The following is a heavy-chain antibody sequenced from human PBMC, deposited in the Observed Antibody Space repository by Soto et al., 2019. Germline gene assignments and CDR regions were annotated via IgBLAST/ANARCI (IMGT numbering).Heavy chain of an antibody. J-gene: IGHJ6*02. CDR2: ISSSSSTI. CDR3: AREVVVVPAAIYYYYYGMDV. Sequence: GGSLRLSCAASGFTFSSYSMNWVRQAPGKGLEWVSYISSSSSTIYYADSVKGRFTISRDNAKNSLYLQMNSLRDEDTAVYYCAREVVVVPAAIYYYYYGMDVWGQGTTVTVSS. V-gene: IGHV3-48*02. D-gene: IGHD2-2*01. CDR1: GFTFSSYS.